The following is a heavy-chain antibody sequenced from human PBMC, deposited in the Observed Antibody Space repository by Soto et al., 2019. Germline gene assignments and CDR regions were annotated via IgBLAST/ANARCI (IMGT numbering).Heavy chain of an antibody. CDR2: ISYSGLT. Sequence: SETLSLTCTVSGGSINYYFWSWIRQPPGKELEWIAYISYSGLTHYSPSLESRAAISVDTSKNQFSLKLSSVTAADTAVYYCARWPNWFDPWGQGTLVTVSS. CDR1: GGSINYYF. V-gene: IGHV4-59*01. CDR3: ARWPNWFDP. J-gene: IGHJ5*02.